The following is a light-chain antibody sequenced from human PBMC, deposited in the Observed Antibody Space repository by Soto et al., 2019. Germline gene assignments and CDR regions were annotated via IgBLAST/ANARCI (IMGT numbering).Light chain of an antibody. Sequence: DIVLTQSPATLSLSAGESATLSCKASQGIRTYLAWYQQRPGQAPRLLVFDASYRATGTPARFSGSGSGTDFTLTINSLEPEDFAVYYCQQRSDWPLTFGPGTK. CDR1: QGIRTY. CDR3: QQRSDWPLT. CDR2: DAS. V-gene: IGKV3D-11*01. J-gene: IGKJ3*01.